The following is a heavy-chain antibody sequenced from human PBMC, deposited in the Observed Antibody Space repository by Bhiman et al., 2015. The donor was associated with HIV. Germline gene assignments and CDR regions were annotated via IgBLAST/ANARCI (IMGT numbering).Heavy chain of an antibody. J-gene: IGHJ4*02. CDR1: GFTFSSYS. V-gene: IGHV3-21*01. CDR3: ARAMAPMRRYSSGWYVFDY. CDR2: ISSSSSYI. D-gene: IGHD6-19*01. Sequence: EVQLVESGGGLVKPGGSLRLSCAASGFTFSSYSMNWVRQAPGKGLEWVSSISSSSSYIYYADSVKGRFTISRDNAKNSLYLQMNSLRAEDTAVYYCARAMAPMRRYSSGWYVFDYWGQGTLVTVSS.